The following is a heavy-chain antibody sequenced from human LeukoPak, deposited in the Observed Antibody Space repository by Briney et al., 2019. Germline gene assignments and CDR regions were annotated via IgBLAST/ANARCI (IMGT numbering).Heavy chain of an antibody. Sequence: GGSLRLSCAASGFTFSSYAMSWVRQAPGKGLEWVSSISSSSSYIYYADSVKGRFTISRDNAKNSLYLQMNSLRAEDTAVYYCARAPPPTYYYDSSGYYYAYWGQGTLVTVSS. CDR3: ARAPPPTYYYDSSGYYYAY. D-gene: IGHD3-22*01. CDR1: GFTFSSYA. V-gene: IGHV3-21*01. J-gene: IGHJ4*02. CDR2: ISSSSSYI.